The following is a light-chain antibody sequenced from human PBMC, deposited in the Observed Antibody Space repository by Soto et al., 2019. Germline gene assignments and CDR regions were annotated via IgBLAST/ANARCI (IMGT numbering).Light chain of an antibody. CDR3: QQYSNWPPIT. CDR1: QSVNSN. CDR2: GTS. Sequence: EIVMTQSPATLSLSPGERATLSCRASQSVNSNLAWYQQKAGQAPRLLIYGTSTRATGIPARFSGSGSGTEFTLTISSLQSEDFAVYYCQQYSNWPPITFGQGTRLEIK. J-gene: IGKJ5*01. V-gene: IGKV3-15*01.